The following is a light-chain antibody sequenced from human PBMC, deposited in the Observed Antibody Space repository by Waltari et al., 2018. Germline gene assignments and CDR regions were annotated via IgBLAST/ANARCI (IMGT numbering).Light chain of an antibody. CDR2: EVN. J-gene: IGLJ3*02. CDR3: SSYTTSRTLV. Sequence: QSALTQPASVSGSPGQSITIPCTGTNSHVGGWHFVPWFHHHPGKAPKLLIFEVNNRPSGISDRFSASKSGNTASLTISGLQAEDEADYYCSSYTTSRTLVFGGGTRLTVL. V-gene: IGLV2-14*01. CDR1: NSHVGGWHF.